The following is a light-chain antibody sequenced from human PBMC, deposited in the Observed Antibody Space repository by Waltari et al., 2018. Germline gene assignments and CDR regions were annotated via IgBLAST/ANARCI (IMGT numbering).Light chain of an antibody. V-gene: IGLV3-25*03. CDR2: KDT. J-gene: IGLJ3*02. Sequence: SYELTQPPSVSVSPGQTARITCSGDALPKQYAFWYQQKPGQAPVLIIDKDTQRPSGIPERFSGSSSGTTVTMTISGVQAEDEADYYCRSADSSGTSKVFGGGTKLTVL. CDR1: ALPKQY. CDR3: RSADSSGTSKV.